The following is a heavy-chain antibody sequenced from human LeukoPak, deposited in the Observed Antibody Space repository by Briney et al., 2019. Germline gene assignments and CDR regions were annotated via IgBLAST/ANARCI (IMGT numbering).Heavy chain of an antibody. Sequence: PGGSLRLACAASGFTVSRNYMSWVRQAPGKGLEWVSVISSGGNTYYTDSVRGRFTISRDNSKNTLYLQMNSLRAEDTAIYSCARDIRGSGNYGWFDPWGQGTLVTVSS. CDR3: ARDIRGSGNYGWFDP. V-gene: IGHV3-53*01. CDR1: GFTVSRNY. J-gene: IGHJ5*02. D-gene: IGHD3-10*01. CDR2: ISSGGNT.